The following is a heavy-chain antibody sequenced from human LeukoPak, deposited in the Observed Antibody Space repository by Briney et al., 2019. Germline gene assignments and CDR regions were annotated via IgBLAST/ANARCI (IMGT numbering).Heavy chain of an antibody. V-gene: IGHV1-24*01. J-gene: IGHJ4*02. CDR3: ATVYLRWELLRGFDY. CDR2: FDPEDGET. CDR1: GYTLTELS. D-gene: IGHD1-26*01. Sequence: ASVKVSCKVSGYTLTELSMHWVRQAPGKGGEWMGGFDPEDGETIYAQKFQGRVTMTEDTSTDTAYMELSSLRSEDTAVYYCATVYLRWELLRGFDYWGQGTLVNVSS.